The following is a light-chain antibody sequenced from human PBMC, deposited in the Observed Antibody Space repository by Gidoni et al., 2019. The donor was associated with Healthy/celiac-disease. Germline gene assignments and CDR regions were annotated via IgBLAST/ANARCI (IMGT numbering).Light chain of an antibody. J-gene: IGKJ5*01. CDR2: AAS. CDR1: QGISSW. CDR3: HRAISFPIT. Sequence: DIKTTQSPSSVSASGGDRVPITCRASQGISSWLALSQQTPGKAPTLLFYAASSLQSGVPSRFSGSGSGTDFTLTLSSLQPEDFATYYCHRAISFPITFGQGPRLEI. V-gene: IGKV1-12*01.